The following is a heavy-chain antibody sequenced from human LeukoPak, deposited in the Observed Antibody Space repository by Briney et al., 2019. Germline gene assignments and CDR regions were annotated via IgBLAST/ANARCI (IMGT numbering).Heavy chain of an antibody. D-gene: IGHD1-26*01. J-gene: IGHJ4*02. CDR2: IYSGGST. CDR3: ATHSGSYPWRFDY. Sequence: GGSLRLSCAASGFTVSSNYMSWVRQAPGKGLEWVSVIYSGGSTYYADSVKGRFTISRDNSKNTLYLQMNSLRAEDTAVYYCATHSGSYPWRFDYWGQGTLVTVSS. CDR1: GFTVSSNY. V-gene: IGHV3-53*05.